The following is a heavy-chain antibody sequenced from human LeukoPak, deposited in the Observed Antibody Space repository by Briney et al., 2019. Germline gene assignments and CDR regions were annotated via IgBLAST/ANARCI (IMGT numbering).Heavy chain of an antibody. CDR3: ARDGYNLMGFDY. D-gene: IGHD5-24*01. V-gene: IGHV3-23*01. CDR1: GFTFSSYA. CDR2: ISGSGGST. Sequence: PGGSLRLSCAASGFTFSSYAMSWVRQAPGKGLEWVSAISGSGGSTYYADSLKGRFTISRDNAKNSLYLQMNSLRAEDTAVYYCARDGYNLMGFDYWGQGTLVTVSS. J-gene: IGHJ4*02.